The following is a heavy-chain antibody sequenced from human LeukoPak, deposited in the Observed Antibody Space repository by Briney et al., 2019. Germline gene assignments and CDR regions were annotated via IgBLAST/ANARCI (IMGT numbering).Heavy chain of an antibody. CDR2: INPNSGGT. CDR1: GYTFTSYG. J-gene: IGHJ4*02. Sequence: ASVKVSCKASGYTFTSYGISWVRQAPGQGLEWMGWINPNSGGTNYAQKFQGRVTMTRDTSISTAYMELSRLRSDDTAVYYCARERRRALDYWGQGTLVTVSS. CDR3: ARERRRALDY. V-gene: IGHV1-2*02.